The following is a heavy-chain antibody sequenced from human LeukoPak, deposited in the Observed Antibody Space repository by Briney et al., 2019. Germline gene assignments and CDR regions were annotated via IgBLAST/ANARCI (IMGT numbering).Heavy chain of an antibody. D-gene: IGHD4-17*01. CDR3: AKGAGDYVDYYYGMDV. CDR1: GSTFSSYG. Sequence: GRSLRLSCAASGSTFSSYGMHWVRQAPGKGLEWVAVISYDGSNKYYADSVKGRFTISRDNSKNTLYLQMNSLRAEDTAVYYCAKGAGDYVDYYYGMDVWGKGTTVTVSS. J-gene: IGHJ6*04. V-gene: IGHV3-30*18. CDR2: ISYDGSNK.